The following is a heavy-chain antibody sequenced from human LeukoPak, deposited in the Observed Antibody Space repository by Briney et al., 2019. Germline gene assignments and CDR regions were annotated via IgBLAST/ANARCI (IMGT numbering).Heavy chain of an antibody. Sequence: SETLSLTCTVSGYSISSGYYWGWIRQPPGKGLEWIGSIYHSGSTYYNPSLKSRVTISVDTSKNQFSLKLSSVTAADTAVYYCARESDYYDSSGYYLKTTAFDIWGQGTMVTVSS. CDR2: IYHSGST. V-gene: IGHV4-38-2*02. CDR1: GYSISSGYY. D-gene: IGHD3-22*01. CDR3: ARESDYYDSSGYYLKTTAFDI. J-gene: IGHJ3*02.